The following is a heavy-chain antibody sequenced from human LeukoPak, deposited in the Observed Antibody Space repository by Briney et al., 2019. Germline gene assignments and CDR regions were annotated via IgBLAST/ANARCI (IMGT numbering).Heavy chain of an antibody. CDR1: GCTFSSYW. CDR2: IRYDGSNK. D-gene: IGHD1-26*01. J-gene: IGHJ6*03. V-gene: IGHV3-30*02. Sequence: GGSLRLSCAAYGCTFSSYWRHWVRPAAGKGLEWVAFIRYDGSNKYYADSVKGRFTNSRDNSKNTLYLQTNSLRAEDMAVYYCAKVFTGRWELFDYYMDGWGKGTTVTISS. CDR3: AKVFTGRWELFDYYMDG.